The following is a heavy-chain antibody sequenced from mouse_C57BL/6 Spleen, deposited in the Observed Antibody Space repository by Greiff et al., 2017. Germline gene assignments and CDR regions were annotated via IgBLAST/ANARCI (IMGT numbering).Heavy chain of an antibody. Sequence: VQLQQPGAELVMPGASVKLSCKASGYTFTSYWMHWVKQRPGQGLEWIGEIDPSDSYTNYNQKFKGKSTLTVDKSSSTAYMQFSSLTSEVSAVYYWARSKGGYVDYWGQGTTLTVSA. CDR3: ARSKGGYVDY. D-gene: IGHD2-5*01. V-gene: IGHV1-69*01. CDR2: IDPSDSYT. CDR1: GYTFTSYW. J-gene: IGHJ2*01.